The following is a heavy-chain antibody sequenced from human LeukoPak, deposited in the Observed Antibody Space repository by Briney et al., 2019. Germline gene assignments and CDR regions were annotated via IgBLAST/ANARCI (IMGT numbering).Heavy chain of an antibody. Sequence: GGSLRLSCAASGFTFSSYSMNWVRQAPGKGLEWVSSIGRRSSYIYYADSVKGRFTISRDNAKNSLYLQMNSLRAEDTAVYYCAPAIYGGNSVAYWGQGTLVTVSS. CDR2: IGRRSSYI. CDR1: GFTFSSYS. CDR3: APAIYGGNSVAY. J-gene: IGHJ4*02. D-gene: IGHD4-23*01. V-gene: IGHV3-21*01.